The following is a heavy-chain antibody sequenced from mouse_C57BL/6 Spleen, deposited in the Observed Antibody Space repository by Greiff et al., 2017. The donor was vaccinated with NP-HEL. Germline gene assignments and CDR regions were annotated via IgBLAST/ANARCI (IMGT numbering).Heavy chain of an antibody. CDR1: GFTFSSYA. D-gene: IGHD1-1*01. V-gene: IGHV5-9-1*02. Sequence: EVNLVESGEGLVKPGGSLKLSCAASGFTFSSYAMSWVRQTPEKRLEWVAYISSGGDYIYYADTVKGRFTISRDNARNTLYLQMSSLKSEDTAMYYCTRALYYYGSSSLFDYWGQGTTLTVSS. CDR2: ISSGGDYI. CDR3: TRALYYYGSSSLFDY. J-gene: IGHJ2*01.